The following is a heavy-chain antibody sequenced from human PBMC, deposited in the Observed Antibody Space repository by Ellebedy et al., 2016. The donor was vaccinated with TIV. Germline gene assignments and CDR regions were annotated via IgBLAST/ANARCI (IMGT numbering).Heavy chain of an antibody. D-gene: IGHD2-15*01. CDR3: ARGTRGYAGIFDY. Sequence: GGSLRLXCEASAFTFNDYAMHWVRQAPGKGLEWVAFVSYDGSKTYYADSVKGRFTISRDNSKNTLDLQMNSLRAEDTALYYCARGTRGYAGIFDYWGQGTLVTASS. V-gene: IGHV3-30-3*01. CDR2: VSYDGSKT. J-gene: IGHJ4*02. CDR1: AFTFNDYA.